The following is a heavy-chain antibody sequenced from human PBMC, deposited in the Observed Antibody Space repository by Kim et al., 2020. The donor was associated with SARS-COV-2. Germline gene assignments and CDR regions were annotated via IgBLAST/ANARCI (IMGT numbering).Heavy chain of an antibody. Sequence: SETLSLTCTVSGDSISNYFLTWIRQPAGKGLEWIGRIYASGSTNYTPNYNPSLKSRVTMSIDTSKNQFSLRLNSVTAADTAVYYCASDYPGSSRYFDHWG. J-gene: IGHJ4*01. CDR1: GDSISNYF. CDR3: ASDYPGSSRYFDH. V-gene: IGHV4-4*07. D-gene: IGHD6-6*01. CDR2: IYASGSTNYTP.